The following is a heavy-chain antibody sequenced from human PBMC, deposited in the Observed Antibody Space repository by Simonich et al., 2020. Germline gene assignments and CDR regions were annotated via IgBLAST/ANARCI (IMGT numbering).Heavy chain of an antibody. CDR3: AREGLLLDAFDI. V-gene: IGHV3-30*07. CDR1: GFTFSSYA. CDR2: ISYDGSNK. J-gene: IGHJ3*02. D-gene: IGHD2-15*01. Sequence: QVQLVESGGGVVQPGRSLRLSCAASGFTFSSYAMHWVRQAPGKGLEWVAVISYDGSNKYYAESVKGRFTISRDKSKNTLYLQMNSLRAEDTAVYYCAREGLLLDAFDIWGQGTMVTVSS.